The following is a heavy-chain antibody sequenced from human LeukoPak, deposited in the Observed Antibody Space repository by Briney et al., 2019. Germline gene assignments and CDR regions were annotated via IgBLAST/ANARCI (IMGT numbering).Heavy chain of an antibody. CDR3: ARDSPNGDAFDI. CDR2: ISGSGGST. J-gene: IGHJ3*02. CDR1: GFIFSSYA. Sequence: GGSLRLSCAASGFIFSSYAMSWVRQAPGKGLEGVSAISGSGGSTYYADSVKGRFTISRDNSKNTLYLQMNSLRAEDTAVYYCARDSPNGDAFDIWGQGTMVTVSS. V-gene: IGHV3-23*01.